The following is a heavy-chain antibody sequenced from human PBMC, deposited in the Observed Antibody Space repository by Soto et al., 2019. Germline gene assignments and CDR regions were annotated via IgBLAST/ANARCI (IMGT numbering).Heavy chain of an antibody. CDR2: IYYSGST. V-gene: IGHV4-30-4*01. CDR3: ASSYREGDTEGAYNWFDP. D-gene: IGHD1-26*01. Sequence: PSETLSLTCTVSGGSISSGDYYWSWIRQPPGKGLEWIGYIYYSGSTYYNPSLKSRVTISVDTSKNQFSLKMSSVTAADTAVYYCASSYREGDTEGAYNWFDPWGQGTLVTVSS. J-gene: IGHJ5*02. CDR1: GGSISSGDYY.